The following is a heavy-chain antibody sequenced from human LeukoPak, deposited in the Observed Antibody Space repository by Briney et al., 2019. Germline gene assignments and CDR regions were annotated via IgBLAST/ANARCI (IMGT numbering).Heavy chain of an antibody. Sequence: PSETLSLTCTVSGGSISSYYWSWIRQPPGKGLEWIGYIYYSGSTNYNPSLKSRVTISVDTSKNQFSLKLSSVTAADTAVYYYARVAYGLDYWGQGTLVTVSS. V-gene: IGHV4-59*01. D-gene: IGHD3/OR15-3a*01. J-gene: IGHJ4*02. CDR2: IYYSGST. CDR1: GGSISSYY. CDR3: ARVAYGLDY.